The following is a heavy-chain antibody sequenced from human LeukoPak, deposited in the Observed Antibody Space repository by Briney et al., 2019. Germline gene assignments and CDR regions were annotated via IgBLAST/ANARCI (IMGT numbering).Heavy chain of an antibody. CDR1: GYTFTGYY. CDR3: ARGSSLALLRYFDWLSHYYYYGMDV. Sequence: GASVKVSCKASGYTFTGYYMNWVRQAPGQGLEWMGWINPNSGGTNYAQKFQGRVTMTRDTSISTAYMELSRLRSDDTAVYYCARGSSLALLRYFDWLSHYYYYGMDVWGQGTTVTVSS. D-gene: IGHD3-9*01. CDR2: INPNSGGT. J-gene: IGHJ6*02. V-gene: IGHV1-2*02.